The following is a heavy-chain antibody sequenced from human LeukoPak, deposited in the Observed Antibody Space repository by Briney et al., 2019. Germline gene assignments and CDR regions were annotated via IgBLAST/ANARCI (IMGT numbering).Heavy chain of an antibody. J-gene: IGHJ4*02. CDR3: GRVGGWTLDY. CDR2: IWYDGSNK. D-gene: IGHD3/OR15-3a*01. CDR1: GFTFSSHG. Sequence: PGRSLRLSCAASGFTFSSHGMHWVRQAPGKGLEWVAVIWYDGSNKYYADSVKGRFPISRENYKNTQYLQMNSLRVEDTAVYYCGRVGGWTLDYWGQGTLVTVSS. V-gene: IGHV3-33*01.